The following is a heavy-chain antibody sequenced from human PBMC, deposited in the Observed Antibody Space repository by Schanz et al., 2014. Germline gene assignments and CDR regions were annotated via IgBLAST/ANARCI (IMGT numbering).Heavy chain of an antibody. CDR1: GYTFTNFF. CDR3: ARDFSAYVGNYFDY. D-gene: IGHD5-12*01. CDR2: IRPDNGHT. V-gene: IGHV1-18*04. J-gene: IGHJ4*02. Sequence: QVQLVQSGAEVHKPGASLKISCKASGYTFTNFFLHWVRQAPGQGLEWMGWIRPDNGHTTYSQKVRDRVIFTTDTSANTAYMELRSLRSDDTAVYYCARDFSAYVGNYFDYWGQGTLVTVSS.